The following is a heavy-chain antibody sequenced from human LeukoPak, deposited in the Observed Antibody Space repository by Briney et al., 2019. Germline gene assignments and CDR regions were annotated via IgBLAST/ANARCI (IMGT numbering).Heavy chain of an antibody. D-gene: IGHD6-19*01. CDR3: AKMPYSSGWLRWFDP. CDR2: IIPIFGTA. CDR1: GGTFSSYA. Sequence: SVKVSCEASGGTFSSYAISWVRQAPGQGLEWMGGIIPIFGTANYAQKFQGRVTITADKSTSTAYMELSSLRSEDTAVYYCAKMPYSSGWLRWFDPWGQGTLVTVSS. J-gene: IGHJ5*02. V-gene: IGHV1-69*06.